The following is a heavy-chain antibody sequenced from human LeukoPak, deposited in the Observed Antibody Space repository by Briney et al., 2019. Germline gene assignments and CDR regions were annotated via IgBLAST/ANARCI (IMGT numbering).Heavy chain of an antibody. V-gene: IGHV3-74*01. CDR3: ARELWQYYGSGTYVSLGY. D-gene: IGHD3-10*01. J-gene: IGHJ4*02. Sequence: GGSLRLSCAASGFTFDYYWMHWVRQAPGKGLMWVSRINTDGSNTHYADSVKGRFTISRDNAKNTLYLQMNRLRAEDTAMYYCARELWQYYGSGTYVSLGYWGQGTLVTVSS. CDR1: GFTFDYYW. CDR2: INTDGSNT.